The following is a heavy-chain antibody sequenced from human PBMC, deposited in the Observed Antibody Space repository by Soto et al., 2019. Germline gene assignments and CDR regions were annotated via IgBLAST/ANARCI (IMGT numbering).Heavy chain of an antibody. CDR3: ASATRVSYKYAFFDY. J-gene: IGHJ4*02. CDR2: TYYRSKWYN. Sequence: SPTLSLTCAISGDSVSSNSAAWNWIRQSPSRGLEWLGRTYYRSKWYNDYAVSVKSRITINPDTSKNQFSLQLNSVTPEDTAVYYCASATRVSYKYAFFDYWGQGTLVTVSS. D-gene: IGHD1-20*01. CDR1: GDSVSSNSAA. V-gene: IGHV6-1*01.